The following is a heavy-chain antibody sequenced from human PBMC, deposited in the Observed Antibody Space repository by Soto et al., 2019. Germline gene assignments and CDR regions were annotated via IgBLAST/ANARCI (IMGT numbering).Heavy chain of an antibody. CDR2: INWNSGSI. J-gene: IGHJ4*02. V-gene: IGHV3-9*01. Sequence: GGSLRLSCAASGFTFDDYAMHWVRQAPGKGLEWVSGINWNSGSIGYADSVKGRFTISRDSSKNTVSLEMTSLRAEDTAVYYCAKGGRQWLVTSDFNYWGQGA. D-gene: IGHD6-19*01. CDR1: GFTFDDYA. CDR3: AKGGRQWLVTSDFNY.